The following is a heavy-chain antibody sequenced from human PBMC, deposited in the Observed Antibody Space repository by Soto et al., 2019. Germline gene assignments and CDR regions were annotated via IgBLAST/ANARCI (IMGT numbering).Heavy chain of an antibody. D-gene: IGHD5-18*01. J-gene: IGHJ6*02. CDR2: INAGNGNT. Sequence: ASVKVSCKASGYTFTSYAMHWVRQAPGQRLEWMGWINAGNGNTKYSQKFQGRVTITRDTSASTAYMELSSLRSEDTAVYYCAREGGGYSYGYFGGNYYYGMDVWGQGTTVTVSS. CDR1: GYTFTSYA. V-gene: IGHV1-3*01. CDR3: AREGGGYSYGYFGGNYYYGMDV.